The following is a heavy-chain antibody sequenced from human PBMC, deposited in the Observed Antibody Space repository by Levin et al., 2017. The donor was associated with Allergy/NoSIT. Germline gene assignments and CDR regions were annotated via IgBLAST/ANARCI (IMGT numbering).Heavy chain of an antibody. Sequence: SETLSLTCTVSGVSISSYFWSWIRQPAGKGLEWIGRIYSSGITNYNSSLKSRVTMSVETSKNQLSLRLSSVTAADTAVYFCAREGAARPLDYWGQGTLVTVSS. J-gene: IGHJ4*02. CDR1: GVSISSYF. CDR2: IYSSGIT. CDR3: AREGAARPLDY. D-gene: IGHD6-6*01. V-gene: IGHV4-4*07.